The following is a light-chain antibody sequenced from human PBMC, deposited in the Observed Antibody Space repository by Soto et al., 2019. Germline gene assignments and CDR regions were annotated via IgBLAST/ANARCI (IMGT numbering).Light chain of an antibody. Sequence: QSALTQPASVSGSHGQSITISCTGTSSDVGGYNYVSWYQQHRGKAPKLMIYEVSNRPSGVSNRFSGSKSGNTASLTISGLQAEDEADYYYSSYTSSSTPVVFGGGTKLTVL. CDR3: SSYTSSSTPVV. J-gene: IGLJ2*01. V-gene: IGLV2-14*01. CDR1: SSDVGGYNY. CDR2: EVS.